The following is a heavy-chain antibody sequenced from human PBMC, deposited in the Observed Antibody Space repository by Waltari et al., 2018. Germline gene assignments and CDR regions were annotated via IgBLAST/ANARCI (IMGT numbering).Heavy chain of an antibody. J-gene: IGHJ6*02. CDR2: ISYNARNI. CDR1: EFSFSTYA. CDR3: ARDYCDRTYCHGMDV. Sequence: QVQLVESGGGVVQPGRSLRLSCAASEFSFSTYAMHWVRQAPGKGLEWVAVISYNARNIYYVASVKGRFTISRDNSKKTLYLQMDSLRAEDTAVYYCARDYCDRTYCHGMDVWGQGTTVTVSS. D-gene: IGHD2-21*01. V-gene: IGHV3-30*04.